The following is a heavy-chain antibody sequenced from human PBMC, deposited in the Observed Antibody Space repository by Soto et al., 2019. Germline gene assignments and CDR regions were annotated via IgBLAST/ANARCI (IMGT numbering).Heavy chain of an antibody. V-gene: IGHV1-69*01. J-gene: IGHJ4*02. Sequence: QVPLVQSGAEVKKPGSSVKVSCKTSGGTFSTYEFSWLRQAPGQGLEWMGGIIPVFDTANYAQKFQGRVAITADESTSTAYMEVSSLRSDDTAIYYCARGTATIYYFDYWGQGTLVTVSS. CDR3: ARGTATIYYFDY. CDR1: GGTFSTYE. CDR2: IIPVFDTA. D-gene: IGHD6-25*01.